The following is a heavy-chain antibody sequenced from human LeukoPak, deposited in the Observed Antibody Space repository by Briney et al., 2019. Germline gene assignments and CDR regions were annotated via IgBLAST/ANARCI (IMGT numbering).Heavy chain of an antibody. CDR1: GFTVSSNY. D-gene: IGHD2-15*01. Sequence: GGSLRLSCAASGFTVSSNYMSWVRQAPGKGLEWVSVIYSGGSTYYADSVKGRFAISRDNSKNTLYLQMNSLRAEDTAVYYCARSPEGCSGGSCYNPPDYWGQGTLVTVSS. J-gene: IGHJ4*02. CDR2: IYSGGST. CDR3: ARSPEGCSGGSCYNPPDY. V-gene: IGHV3-66*01.